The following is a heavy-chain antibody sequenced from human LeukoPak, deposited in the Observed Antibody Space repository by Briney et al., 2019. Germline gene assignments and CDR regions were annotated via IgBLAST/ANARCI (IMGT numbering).Heavy chain of an antibody. Sequence: SETLSLTCSVHGSSFTGYYWSWIRQPPGKGLEWIGERNHRGSSYFNPPFESRVTISLDMSRKQFSLNLTSVTAADTAFYYCARGSGSYSGAADYWGQGTLVNVSS. J-gene: IGHJ4*02. CDR1: GSSFTGYY. V-gene: IGHV4-34*01. CDR3: ARGSGSYSGAADY. D-gene: IGHD6-19*01. CDR2: RNHRGSS.